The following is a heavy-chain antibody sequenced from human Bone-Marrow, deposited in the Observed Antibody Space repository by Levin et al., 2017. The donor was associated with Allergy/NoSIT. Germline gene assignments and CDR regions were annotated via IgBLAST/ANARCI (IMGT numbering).Heavy chain of an antibody. Sequence: GESLKISCKASGYTFSSHYMHWVRQAPGQGLEWMGIVNPNSGSTTYAQKFQGRVTLTRDTSTSTVYMELSSLRSEDTAVYYCARDSAPQLGSNYHFDHWGQGTLVTVSS. J-gene: IGHJ4*02. CDR2: VNPNSGST. CDR3: ARDSAPQLGSNYHFDH. V-gene: IGHV1-46*01. CDR1: GYTFSSHY. D-gene: IGHD4/OR15-4a*01.